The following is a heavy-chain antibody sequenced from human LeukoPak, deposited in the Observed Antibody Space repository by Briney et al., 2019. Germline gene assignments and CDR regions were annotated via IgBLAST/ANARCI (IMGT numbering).Heavy chain of an antibody. Sequence: GGSLRLSCGASKFTFSSYVMNWVRQAPGKGLEWVSSISSSSSYIYYADSVKGRFTISRDNAKNSLYLQMNSLRAEDTAVYYCAREDYDSSGSHFDYWGQGTLVTVSS. CDR3: AREDYDSSGSHFDY. J-gene: IGHJ4*02. V-gene: IGHV3-21*01. CDR1: KFTFSSYV. D-gene: IGHD3-22*01. CDR2: ISSSSSYI.